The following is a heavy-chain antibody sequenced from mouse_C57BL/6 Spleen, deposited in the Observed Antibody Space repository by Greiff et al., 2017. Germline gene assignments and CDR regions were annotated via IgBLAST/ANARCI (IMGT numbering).Heavy chain of an antibody. CDR1: GYTFTSYD. CDR2: IYPRDGST. J-gene: IGHJ3*01. Sequence: VQLQQSGPELVKPGASVKLSCKASGYTFTSYDINWVKQRPGQGLEWIGWIYPRDGSTKYNEKFKGKATLTVDTSSSTAYMELHSLTSEDSAVYFCARQDGSSWDWFAYWGQGTLGTVSA. D-gene: IGHD1-1*01. V-gene: IGHV1-85*01. CDR3: ARQDGSSWDWFAY.